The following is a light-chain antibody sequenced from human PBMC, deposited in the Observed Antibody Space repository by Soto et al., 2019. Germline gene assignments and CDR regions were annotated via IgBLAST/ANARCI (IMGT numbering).Light chain of an antibody. Sequence: DIQMTQSPSSLSASVGDRVTITCRASQSISSYLNWYQQKPGKAPKLLIYAASSLQSRVPSRFSGRGSGTDFTLTISSLQPEDFATYYCQQSYSTPYTFGQGTKLEIK. V-gene: IGKV1-39*01. CDR3: QQSYSTPYT. J-gene: IGKJ2*01. CDR2: AAS. CDR1: QSISSY.